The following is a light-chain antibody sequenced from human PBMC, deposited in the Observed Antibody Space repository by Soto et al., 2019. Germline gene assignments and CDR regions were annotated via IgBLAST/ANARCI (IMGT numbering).Light chain of an antibody. CDR1: QRVSSY. V-gene: IGKV3-20*01. CDR2: GTS. J-gene: IGKJ2*01. CDR3: QQYGSSPPT. Sequence: ETVLTQSPGTLSLSPGERATLSCRASQRVSSYSAWYQQKPGQAPRLLIYGTSSRAIGIHDRSSGSGSGTDFTLTISRLEPPDFAVYYCQQYGSSPPTFGRGTRLEIK.